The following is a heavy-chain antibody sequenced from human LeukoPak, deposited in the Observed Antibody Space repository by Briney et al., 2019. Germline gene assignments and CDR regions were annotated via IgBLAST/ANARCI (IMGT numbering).Heavy chain of an antibody. CDR1: GFTFSSYA. D-gene: IGHD3-16*01. Sequence: GGSLRLSCAASGFTFSSYAMHWVRQAPGKGLEWVANIKQAGSENSYVDSVKGRFTVSRDNAKNSLYLQINSLRAEDTAVYYCARIRGDYCFDYWGQGTLVTVSS. J-gene: IGHJ4*02. CDR2: IKQAGSEN. V-gene: IGHV3-7*01. CDR3: ARIRGDYCFDY.